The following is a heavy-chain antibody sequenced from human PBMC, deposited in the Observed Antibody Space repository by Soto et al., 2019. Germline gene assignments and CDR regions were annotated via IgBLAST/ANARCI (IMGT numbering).Heavy chain of an antibody. Sequence: GGSLRLSCAASGFTFSSYGMHWVRQAPGKGLEWVAVIWYDGSNKYYADSVKGRFTISRDNSKNTLYLQMNSLRAEDTAVYYCARGLTYYDFWSGSQIQDRRPNXFDLWGQGTLVTVSS. V-gene: IGHV3-33*01. J-gene: IGHJ5*02. CDR1: GFTFSSYG. CDR3: ARGLTYYDFWSGSQIQDRRPNXFDL. CDR2: IWYDGSNK. D-gene: IGHD3-3*01.